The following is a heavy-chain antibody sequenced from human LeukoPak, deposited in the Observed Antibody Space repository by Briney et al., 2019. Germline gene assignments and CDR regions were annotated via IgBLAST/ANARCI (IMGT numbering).Heavy chain of an antibody. CDR2: IIPIFGTA. D-gene: IGHD2-2*01. CDR1: GGTFSSYA. J-gene: IGHJ6*04. Sequence: GASVKVSCKASGGTFSSYAISWVRQAPGQGLEWMGGIIPIFGTANYAQKFQGRVTITADESTSTAYMELSSLRSEDTAVYYCAVPAAMRSSYYYHYGMDVWGKGTTVTVSS. CDR3: AVPAAMRSSYYYHYGMDV. V-gene: IGHV1-69*13.